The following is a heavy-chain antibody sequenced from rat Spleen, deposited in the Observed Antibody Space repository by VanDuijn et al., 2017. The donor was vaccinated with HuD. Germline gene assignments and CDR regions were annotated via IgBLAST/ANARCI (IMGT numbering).Heavy chain of an antibody. Sequence: EVQLVESDGGLVQPGRSLKLSCAASGFTFSDYYMAWVSQAPTKGLEWVAYITTGCGSTLYRDSVKGRFTISRDNAKSTLYLQMDSLRSEDTATYYCTTGGLPDYFDYWGQGVMVTVSS. CDR2: ITTGCGST. V-gene: IGHV5-27*01. J-gene: IGHJ2*01. CDR1: GFTFSDYY. D-gene: IGHD1-4*01. CDR3: TTGGLPDYFDY.